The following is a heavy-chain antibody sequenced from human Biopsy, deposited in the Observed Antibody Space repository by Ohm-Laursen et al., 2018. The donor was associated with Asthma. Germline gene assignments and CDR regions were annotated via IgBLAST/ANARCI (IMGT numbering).Heavy chain of an antibody. CDR3: ARTYYDFLTGQVNDVFAI. CDR1: GYTFTSYA. CDR2: INAGNGNT. Sequence: GASVKVSCKVSGYTFTSYAMHWVRQAPGQRLEWMGWINAGNGNTKYSQKFQGRVTITRDTSASTAYMELSSLRSEDTAVYYCARTYYDFLTGQVNDVFAIWGQGTMVTVSS. D-gene: IGHD3-9*01. V-gene: IGHV1-3*01. J-gene: IGHJ3*02.